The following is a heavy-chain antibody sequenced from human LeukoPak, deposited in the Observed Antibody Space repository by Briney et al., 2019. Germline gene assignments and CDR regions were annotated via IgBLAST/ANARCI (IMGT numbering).Heavy chain of an antibody. D-gene: IGHD6-13*01. Sequence: GGSLRLSCAASGFTFNYYAMSWVRQAPGKGLEWVAVIWYDGSNKYYADSVKGRFTISRDNSKNTLYLQLNTLRAEDTAVYYCAKGRAIAAAGLYGMDVWGQGTTVTVSS. V-gene: IGHV3-30*02. CDR3: AKGRAIAAAGLYGMDV. J-gene: IGHJ6*02. CDR2: IWYDGSNK. CDR1: GFTFNYYA.